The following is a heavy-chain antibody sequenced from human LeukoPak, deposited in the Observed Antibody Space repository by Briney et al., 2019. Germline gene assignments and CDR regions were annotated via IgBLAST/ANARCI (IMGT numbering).Heavy chain of an antibody. Sequence: GGSLRLSCAASGFTFSDYYMSWIRQAPGKGLEWVSYISSSGSTIYYADSVKGRFAISRDNSKNTLYLQMNSLRAEDTAVYYCAKGYGWEASYYYYYMDVWGKGTTVTISS. CDR1: GFTFSDYY. CDR3: AKGYGWEASYYYYYMDV. D-gene: IGHD1-26*01. J-gene: IGHJ6*03. V-gene: IGHV3-11*04. CDR2: ISSSGSTI.